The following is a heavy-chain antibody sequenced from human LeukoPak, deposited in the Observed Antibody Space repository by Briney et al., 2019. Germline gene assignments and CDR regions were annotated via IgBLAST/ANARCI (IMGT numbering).Heavy chain of an antibody. CDR1: GFTFSSYW. Sequence: GGPLRPSCAASGFTFSSYWMHWVRQAPGKGLVWVSRIISDGSSTSYADSVKGRFTISRDNAKNTLFLQMNSLRAEDTALYYCAREDVDITVATSGAFDIWGQGTMVTVSS. CDR3: AREDVDITVATSGAFDI. J-gene: IGHJ3*02. D-gene: IGHD6-19*01. V-gene: IGHV3-74*01. CDR2: IISDGSST.